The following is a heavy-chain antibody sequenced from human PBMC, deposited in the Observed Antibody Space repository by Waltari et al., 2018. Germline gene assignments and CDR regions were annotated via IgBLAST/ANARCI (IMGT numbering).Heavy chain of an antibody. J-gene: IGHJ6*02. CDR2: IMSSSSTI. CDR3: AVLTGFRELPFSHGMDV. D-gene: IGHD3-10*01. CDR1: GFTFSSDS. V-gene: IGHV3-48*01. Sequence: EVQLVESGGGLVQPGGSLRLSCAASGFTFSSDSMNWVRRAPGKGLEWVSYIMSSSSTIYYADSLKALFTISRDNAKNPLYLQMNSLRAEDTAVYYCAVLTGFRELPFSHGMDVWGQGTTVTVSS.